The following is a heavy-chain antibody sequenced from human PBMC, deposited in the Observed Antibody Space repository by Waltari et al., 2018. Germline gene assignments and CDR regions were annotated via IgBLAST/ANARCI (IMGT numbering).Heavy chain of an antibody. CDR3: ARGVTIFGVRSEDYYYGMDV. CDR1: GYTFTSYD. Sequence: QVQLVQSGAEVKKPGASVKVSCKASGYTFTSYDINWVRQDTGQGLEWMGWMNPNSGNTGYAQKFQGRVTMTRNTSISTAYMELSSLRSEDTAVYYCARGVTIFGVRSEDYYYGMDVWGQGTTVTVSS. V-gene: IGHV1-8*01. CDR2: MNPNSGNT. D-gene: IGHD3-3*01. J-gene: IGHJ6*02.